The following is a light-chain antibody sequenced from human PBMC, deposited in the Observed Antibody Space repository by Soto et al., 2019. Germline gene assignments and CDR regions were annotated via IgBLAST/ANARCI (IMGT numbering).Light chain of an antibody. CDR1: QGISTY. Sequence: DIQLTQSPSFLSASIGDRVTITCRASQGISTYLAWYQQKPGKAPNLLIYDASTLQSGVPSRFSGSGSGTDFTLTISSLQPEDFASYYCQRVDSSPWTFGQGTKVDIK. CDR2: DAS. CDR3: QRVDSSPWT. V-gene: IGKV1-9*01. J-gene: IGKJ1*01.